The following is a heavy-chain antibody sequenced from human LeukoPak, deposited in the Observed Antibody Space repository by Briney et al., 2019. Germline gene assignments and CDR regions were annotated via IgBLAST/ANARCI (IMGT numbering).Heavy chain of an antibody. Sequence: GASVKVSCKASGYTFTSYYMHWVRQAPGQGLEWMGIINPSGGSTSYARKFQGRVTMTRDTSISTAYMELSRLRSDDTAVYYCASRRYCSSTSCYPDYYYGMDVWGQGTTVTVSS. CDR1: GYTFTSYY. D-gene: IGHD2-2*01. CDR2: INPSGGST. V-gene: IGHV1-46*01. J-gene: IGHJ6*02. CDR3: ASRRYCSSTSCYPDYYYGMDV.